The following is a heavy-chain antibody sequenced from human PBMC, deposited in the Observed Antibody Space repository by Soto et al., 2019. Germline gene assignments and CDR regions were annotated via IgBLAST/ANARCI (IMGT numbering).Heavy chain of an antibody. CDR2: INHSGST. V-gene: IGHV4-34*01. CDR3: AREGGFIAAAGVSGGGNWFNP. D-gene: IGHD6-25*01. Sequence: PSETLSLTCAVYGGSFSDYYWSWIRQPPGKGLEWIGEINHSGSTNYNPSLKSRVTISVDTSKNQFSLKLSSVTAADTAVYYCAREGGFIAAAGVSGGGNWFNPGGREPRVTFP. J-gene: IGHJ5*02. CDR1: GGSFSDYY.